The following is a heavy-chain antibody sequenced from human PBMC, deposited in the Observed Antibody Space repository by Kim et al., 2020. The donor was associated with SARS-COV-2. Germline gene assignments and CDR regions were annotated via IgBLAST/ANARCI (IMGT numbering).Heavy chain of an antibody. Sequence: NYNPSLKSRVTISVNKSKSQFSLNLSSVSAADTAVYYCARIYSTFHAFDIWGQGTMVTVSS. V-gene: IGHV4-4*02. D-gene: IGHD6-13*01. CDR3: ARIYSTFHAFDI. J-gene: IGHJ3*02.